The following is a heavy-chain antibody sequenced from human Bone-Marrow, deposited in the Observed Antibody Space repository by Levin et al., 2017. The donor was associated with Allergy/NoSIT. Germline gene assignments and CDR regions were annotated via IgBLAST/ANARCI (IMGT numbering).Heavy chain of an antibody. CDR2: FDPENGEI. CDR1: GYTLTALS. D-gene: IGHD2-15*01. V-gene: IGHV1-24*01. J-gene: IGHJ1*01. CDR3: VIASPGYCSDAVCHLHEV. Sequence: AGESLKISCKVSGYTLTALSMHWVRQAPGKGLEWMGGFDPENGEILYAQKFQGRVTMTEDTSTDTAYMELNSLRSEDTATYYCVIASPGYCSDAVCHLHEVWGQGTLVSVSS.